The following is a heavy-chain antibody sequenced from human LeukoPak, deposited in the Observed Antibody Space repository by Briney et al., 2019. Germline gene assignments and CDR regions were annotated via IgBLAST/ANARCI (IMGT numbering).Heavy chain of an antibody. CDR2: MNPNSGNT. V-gene: IGHV1-8*03. CDR3: ARGIHYYGSGSYTNWFDP. CDR1: GYTFTSYD. D-gene: IGHD3-10*01. Sequence: GASVKVSCRASGYTFTSYDINWVRQATGQGLEGMGWMNPNSGNTGYAQKFQGRVTITRNTSISTAYMELSSLRSEDTAVYYCARGIHYYGSGSYTNWFDPWGQGTLVTVSS. J-gene: IGHJ5*02.